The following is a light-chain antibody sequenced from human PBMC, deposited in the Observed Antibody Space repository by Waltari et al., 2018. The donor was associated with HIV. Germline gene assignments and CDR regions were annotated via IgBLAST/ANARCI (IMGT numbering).Light chain of an antibody. CDR3: QVWATSSDHYV. V-gene: IGLV3-21*01. CDR1: NIGSKS. J-gene: IGLJ1*01. CDR2: YDY. Sequence: SYVLTQSPSVSVSPGKTATITCGGDNIGSKSVHWYQQKPGQAPILVIYYDYDRPSGIPERLSGSNAGNTATLTISRVEAGDEADYYCQVWATSSDHYVFGTGTKVTVL.